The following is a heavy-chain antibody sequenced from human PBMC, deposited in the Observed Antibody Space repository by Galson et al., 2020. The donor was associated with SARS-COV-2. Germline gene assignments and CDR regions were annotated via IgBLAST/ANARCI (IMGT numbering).Heavy chain of an antibody. V-gene: IGHV3-15*01. CDR3: TTVSSWSDY. Sequence: GGSLRLSCAASGFTFSDAWMSWVRQAPGKGLEWVGRIQGKTDGGTTDYAAPVKGRFTISRDDSKNTLYLQINSLKTEDTAVYYCTTVSSWSDYWGQGTLVTVSS. CDR2: IQGKTDGGTT. CDR1: GFTFSDAW. D-gene: IGHD6-13*01. J-gene: IGHJ4*02.